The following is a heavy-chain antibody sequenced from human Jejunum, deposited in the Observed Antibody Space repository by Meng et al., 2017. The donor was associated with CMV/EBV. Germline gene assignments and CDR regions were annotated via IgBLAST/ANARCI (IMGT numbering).Heavy chain of an antibody. D-gene: IGHD4-17*01. CDR3: ARGFVKYTVTRVGNWFDP. Sequence: VPRRQAGPGLFQPSETLSLPWPVYGGSFSGYYWSWIRQPPGKGLEWIGEINHSGSTNYNPSLKSRVTISVDTSKNQFSLKLSSVTAADTAVYYCARGFVKYTVTRVGNWFDPWGQGTLVTVSS. CDR1: GGSFSGYY. CDR2: INHSGST. V-gene: IGHV4-34*01. J-gene: IGHJ5*02.